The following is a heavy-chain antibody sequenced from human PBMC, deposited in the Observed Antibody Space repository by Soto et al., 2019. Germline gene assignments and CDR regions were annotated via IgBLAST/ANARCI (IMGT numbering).Heavy chain of an antibody. CDR1: GGSFSGYY. CDR3: ARPNGMDV. V-gene: IGHV4-34*01. CDR2: INHSGST. J-gene: IGHJ6*02. Sequence: NPSETLSLTCAVYGGSFSGYYWSWIRQPPGKGLEWIGEINHSGSTNYNPSLKSRVTISVDTSKNQFSLKLSSVTAADTAVYYCARPNGMDVWGQGTTVTVSS.